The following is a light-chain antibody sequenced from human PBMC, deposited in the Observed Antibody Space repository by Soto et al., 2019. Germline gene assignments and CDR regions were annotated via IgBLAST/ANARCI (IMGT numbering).Light chain of an antibody. Sequence: EIVMTQSPATLSVSPGERATLSCRASQSVSSNLAWYQRKPGQAPRLLIHGASTRATGIPVRFSGSGSGTEFTLTISSLQSEDFAVYYCQQYNTWPPITFGQGTRLEIK. V-gene: IGKV3-15*01. CDR1: QSVSSN. CDR3: QQYNTWPPIT. CDR2: GAS. J-gene: IGKJ5*01.